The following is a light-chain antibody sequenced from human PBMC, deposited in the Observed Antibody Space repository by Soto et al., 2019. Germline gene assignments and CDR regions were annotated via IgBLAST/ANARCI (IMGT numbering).Light chain of an antibody. CDR3: QQYYNTPFT. Sequence: DIVMTQSPDSLAVSLGERATINCKSSQSVLYSSNNKNYLAWYQQKPGQPLKLLIYWASTRESGVPDRFTGSGSGTDFTLTINSLQAEDVAVYYCQQYYNTPFTFGPGTKVDIE. CDR1: QSVLYSSNNKNY. J-gene: IGKJ3*01. V-gene: IGKV4-1*01. CDR2: WAS.